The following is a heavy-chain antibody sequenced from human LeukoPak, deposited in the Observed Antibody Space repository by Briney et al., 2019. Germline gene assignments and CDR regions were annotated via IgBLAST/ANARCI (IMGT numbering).Heavy chain of an antibody. CDR3: ARDQRASPAAADY. CDR1: GFTFSSFW. J-gene: IGHJ4*02. Sequence: PGGSLRLSCAASGFTFSSFWMTWVRQAPGKGLEWVANIKEDGSEKYYVDSVKGRFTISRDNAKNSLYLQMNSLRAEDTAVYYCARDQRASPAAADYWGQGTLVIVSS. D-gene: IGHD2-15*01. V-gene: IGHV3-7*01. CDR2: IKEDGSEK.